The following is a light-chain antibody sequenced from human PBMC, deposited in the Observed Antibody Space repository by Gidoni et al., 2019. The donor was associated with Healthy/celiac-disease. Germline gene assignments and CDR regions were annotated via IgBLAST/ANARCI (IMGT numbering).Light chain of an antibody. CDR3: LSADSSGTWGVV. Sequence: SYELTQPPSVSVSLGQMARITCSGEALPKKYAYWYQQKPGQFPVLVIYKDSERPSGIPERFSGSSSGTIVTLTISGVQAEDEADYYCLSADSSGTWGVVFGGGTKLTVL. CDR1: ALPKKY. J-gene: IGLJ2*01. V-gene: IGLV3-16*01. CDR2: KDS.